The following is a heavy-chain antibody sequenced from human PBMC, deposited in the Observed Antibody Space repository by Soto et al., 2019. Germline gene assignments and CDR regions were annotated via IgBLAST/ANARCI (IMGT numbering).Heavy chain of an antibody. D-gene: IGHD3-16*02. V-gene: IGHV3-23*01. CDR1: GFTFSSYA. CDR3: AKGGMITFGGVIVGISY. J-gene: IGHJ4*02. Sequence: QPGGSLRLSCAASGFTFSSYAMSWVRQAPGKGLEWVSAISGSGGSTYYADSVKGRFTISRDNSKNTLYLQMNSLRAEDTAVYYCAKGGMITFGGVIVGISYWGQGTLVTVSS. CDR2: ISGSGGST.